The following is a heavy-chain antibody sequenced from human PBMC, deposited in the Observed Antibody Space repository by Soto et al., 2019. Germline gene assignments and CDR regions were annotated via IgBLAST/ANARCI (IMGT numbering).Heavy chain of an antibody. Sequence: DVQLLESGGGLVQPEGSLRLSCAASGFTFSSYAMGWVRQGPGKGLEWVAVVSIGGSTHYADSVRGRFTISRDNSKNTLSLQINSLTAEGPAVYFCAKRRGAGGHFDYWGQGALVTVSS. CDR2: VSIGGST. V-gene: IGHV3-23*01. J-gene: IGHJ4*02. CDR1: GFTFSSYA. D-gene: IGHD2-15*01. CDR3: AKRRGAGGHFDY.